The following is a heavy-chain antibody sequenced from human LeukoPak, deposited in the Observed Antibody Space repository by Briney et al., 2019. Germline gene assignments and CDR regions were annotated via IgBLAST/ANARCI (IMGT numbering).Heavy chain of an antibody. D-gene: IGHD4-23*01. V-gene: IGHV4-34*01. Sequence: PSETLSLTCAVYGGSFSGYYWSWIRQPPGKGLEWIGEINHSGSTSYNPSLKSRVTISVDTSKNQFSLKLSSVTAADTAVYYCARGPPGGRNNWFDPWGQGTLVTVSS. CDR1: GGSFSGYY. CDR2: INHSGST. CDR3: ARGPPGGRNNWFDP. J-gene: IGHJ5*02.